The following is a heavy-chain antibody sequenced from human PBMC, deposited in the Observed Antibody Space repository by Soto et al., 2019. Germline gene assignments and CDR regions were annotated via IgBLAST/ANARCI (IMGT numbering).Heavy chain of an antibody. CDR3: ARGPRQWVTRRYSFDS. J-gene: IGHJ5*01. Sequence: SETLALTFTVAGGSFSISRYDWGWIRQPPGKGLEWIGSIYYSGRTYYNPSLKSRVTISVDTSKNQFSLKLSSVTAADTAVYYCARGPRQWVTRRYSFDSWGQGTLVT. V-gene: IGHV4-39*01. CDR1: GGSFSISRYD. CDR2: IYYSGRT. D-gene: IGHD2-15*01.